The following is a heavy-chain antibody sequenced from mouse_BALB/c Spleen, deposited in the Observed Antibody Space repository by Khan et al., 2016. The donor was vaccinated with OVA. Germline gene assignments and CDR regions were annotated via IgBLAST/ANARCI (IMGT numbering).Heavy chain of an antibody. Sequence: VQLQQSGPELVKPGASVKISCRASGYTFTDYIMDWVKQSHGKSLEWIGYIYPNNGDTGYNQRFKTKVTLTVDTSSNTDSMELRSLTSEDSAVYYCVRSGYGSFAYWGQGTLVTVSA. V-gene: IGHV1S29*02. CDR2: IYPNNGDT. J-gene: IGHJ3*01. CDR1: GYTFTDYI. D-gene: IGHD1-2*01. CDR3: VRSGYGSFAY.